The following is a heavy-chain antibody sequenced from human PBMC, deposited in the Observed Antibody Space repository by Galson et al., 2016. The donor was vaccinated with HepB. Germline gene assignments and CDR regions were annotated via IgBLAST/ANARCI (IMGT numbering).Heavy chain of an antibody. D-gene: IGHD3-22*01. CDR3: ARLYYKTSDY. CDR2: ISGFNGYT. V-gene: IGHV1-18*01. CDR1: GYKFTSYG. J-gene: IGHJ4*02. Sequence: SVKVSCKAPGYKFTSYGITWVRQAPGQGLEWMGWISGFNGYTDYAENLQGRVTMTVDTFTSTAYMELRRLIPDDTAVYYCARLYYKTSDYWGQGTRVTASS.